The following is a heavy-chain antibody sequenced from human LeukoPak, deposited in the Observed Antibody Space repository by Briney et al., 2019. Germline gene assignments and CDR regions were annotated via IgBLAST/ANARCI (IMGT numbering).Heavy chain of an antibody. CDR2: VYRTGST. J-gene: IGHJ4*02. CDR3: ARDLSITMIRGVTFDY. D-gene: IGHD3-10*01. CDR1: GYSISSDYY. Sequence: PSETLSLTCTVSGYSISSDYYWGWIRQPPGKGLEWIGNVYRTGSTYYNPSLTSRVTISIDTSKNQFSLKLSCVTAADTAVYYCARDLSITMIRGVTFDYWGQGALVTVSS. V-gene: IGHV4-38-2*02.